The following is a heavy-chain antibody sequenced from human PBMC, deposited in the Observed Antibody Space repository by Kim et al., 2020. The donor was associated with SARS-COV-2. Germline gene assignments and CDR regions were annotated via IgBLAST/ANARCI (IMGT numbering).Heavy chain of an antibody. J-gene: IGHJ6*02. CDR3: ARGHPRGVNYYYYGMDV. D-gene: IGHD3-10*01. Sequence: SETLSLTCTVSGGSISSGGYYWSWIRQHPGKGLEWIGYIYYSGSTYYNPSLKSRVTISVDTSKNQFSLKLSSVTAADTAVYYCARGHPRGVNYYYYGMDVWGQGTTVTVSS. CDR1: GGSISSGGYY. CDR2: IYYSGST. V-gene: IGHV4-31*03.